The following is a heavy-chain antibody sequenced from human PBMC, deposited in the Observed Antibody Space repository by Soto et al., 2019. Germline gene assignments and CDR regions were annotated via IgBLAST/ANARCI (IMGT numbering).Heavy chain of an antibody. CDR2: IYHSGGT. D-gene: IGHD2-2*01. Sequence: QVQLQESGPGLVKPSGTLSLTCAVSGVSISGTNWWTWVRQSPGKGLEWIGDIYHSGGTSYIPSLKSRLTISVDKSKNQFSLKLTSVTAADSAVYYCARRRDALFDSWGQGTLVTVSS. J-gene: IGHJ4*02. CDR1: GVSISGTNW. CDR3: ARRRDALFDS. V-gene: IGHV4-4*02.